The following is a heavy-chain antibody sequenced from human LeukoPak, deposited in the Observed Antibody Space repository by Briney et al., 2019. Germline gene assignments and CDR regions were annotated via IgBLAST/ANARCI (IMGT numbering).Heavy chain of an antibody. CDR1: GFTFGDYY. CDR3: ARGSGLQYNQYFDY. J-gene: IGHJ4*02. CDR2: ISSSGSTI. V-gene: IGHV3-11*01. Sequence: PGGSLRLSCAASGFTFGDYYMSWIRQAPGKGLEWVSYISSSGSTIYYADPVKGRFTISRDNAKNSLYLQMNSLRAEDTAVYYCARGSGLQYNQYFDYWGQGTLVTVSS. D-gene: IGHD4-11*01.